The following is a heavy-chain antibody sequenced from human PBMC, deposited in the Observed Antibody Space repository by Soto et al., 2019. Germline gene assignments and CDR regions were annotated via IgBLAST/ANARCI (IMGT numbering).Heavy chain of an antibody. CDR2: IYYSGST. CDR1: GGSISSSSYY. CDR3: ASSPNDFQTGITCYFDY. V-gene: IGHV4-39*01. Sequence: SETLSLTCTVSGGSISSSSYYWGWIRQPPGKGLEWIGSIYYSGSTYYNPPLKSRVTISVDTSKNQFSLKLSSVTAADTAVYYCASSPNDFQTGITCYFDYWGQGTLVTVSS. D-gene: IGHD3-10*01. J-gene: IGHJ4*02.